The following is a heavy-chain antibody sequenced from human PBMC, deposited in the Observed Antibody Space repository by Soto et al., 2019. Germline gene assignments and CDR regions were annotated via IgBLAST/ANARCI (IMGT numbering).Heavy chain of an antibody. Sequence: GGSLRLSCAASGFNFNDYAMHCVRQAPGKGLEWVSSISWNSVSIGYADSVKGRFTISRDNARNSLYLQMNSLRAEDTALYYCAKDMENGYNPYYFYGMDVWGQGTTVNVSS. CDR2: ISWNSVSI. D-gene: IGHD3-10*01. CDR3: AKDMENGYNPYYFYGMDV. J-gene: IGHJ6*02. V-gene: IGHV3-9*01. CDR1: GFNFNDYA.